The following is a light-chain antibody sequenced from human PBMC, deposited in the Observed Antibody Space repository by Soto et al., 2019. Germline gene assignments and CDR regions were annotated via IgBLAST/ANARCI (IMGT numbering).Light chain of an antibody. CDR3: QQYGRSPWT. V-gene: IGKV3-20*01. Sequence: EILLTQSPATLPSFPGDRVTLSCRASQAVNTRLAWYQHKPGQAPRLLIYLASNRAAGVPARFSGSGSGTDFTLTISRLEPEDFALYYCQQYGRSPWTFGQGTKVDIK. J-gene: IGKJ1*01. CDR1: QAVNTR. CDR2: LAS.